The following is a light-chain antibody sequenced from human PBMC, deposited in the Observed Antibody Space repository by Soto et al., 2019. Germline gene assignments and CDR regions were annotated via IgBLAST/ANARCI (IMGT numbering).Light chain of an antibody. J-gene: IGLJ1*01. CDR3: LSYTSSGTYV. CDR2: EVS. Sequence: QSALTQPASVSGSPGQSITISCTGTSSDVGNYKYVSWYQQHPGKAPKLIIYEVSNRPSGVSDRFSGSKSGNTASLTISGLQAEDETDYYCLSYTSSGTYVFGTGTKLTVI. V-gene: IGLV2-14*01. CDR1: SSDVGNYKY.